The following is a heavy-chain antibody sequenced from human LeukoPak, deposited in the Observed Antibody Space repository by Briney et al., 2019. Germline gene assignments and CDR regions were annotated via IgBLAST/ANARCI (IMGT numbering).Heavy chain of an antibody. CDR1: GFTFGDYA. CDR2: IRSKAYGGTT. CDR3: TRVGYCSGGSCFQRAFDI. Sequence: GALRLSCTASGFTFGDYAMSWVRQAPGKGLEWVGFIRSKAYGGTTEYAASVKGRFTISRDDSKSIAYLQMNSLKTEDTAVYYCTRVGYCSGGSCFQRAFDIWGQGTMVTVSS. J-gene: IGHJ3*02. V-gene: IGHV3-49*04. D-gene: IGHD2-15*01.